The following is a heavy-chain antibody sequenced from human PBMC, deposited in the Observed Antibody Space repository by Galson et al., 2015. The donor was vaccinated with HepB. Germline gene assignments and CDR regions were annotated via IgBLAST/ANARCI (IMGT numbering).Heavy chain of an antibody. CDR3: ATYSYGYGVGFDY. V-gene: IGHV3-30*04. J-gene: IGHJ4*02. CDR2: ISYDGSNK. Sequence: VQPLDSGGGLVQPGGSLRLSCAASGFTFSSYAMHWVRQAPGKGLEWVAVISYDGSNKYYADSVRGRFTISRDNSKNTLYLQMNSLRAEDTAVHYCATYSYGYGVGFDYWGQGTLVTVSS. CDR1: GFTFSSYA. D-gene: IGHD5-18*01.